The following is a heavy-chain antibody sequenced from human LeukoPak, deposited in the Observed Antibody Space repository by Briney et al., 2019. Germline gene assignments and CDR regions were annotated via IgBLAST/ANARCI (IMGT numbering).Heavy chain of an antibody. V-gene: IGHV3-21*01. D-gene: IGHD3-22*01. J-gene: IGHJ3*02. CDR1: GFTFSRHN. Sequence: PGGSLRLSCAASGFTFSRHNMNWVRQAPGKGLEWVSFISSSSSYIYYADSVKGRFTISRDNAKNSLYLQMNSLRAEDTAVYYCAGEGYYYDSSGYSALAFDIWGQGTMVTVSS. CDR3: AGEGYYYDSSGYSALAFDI. CDR2: ISSSSSYI.